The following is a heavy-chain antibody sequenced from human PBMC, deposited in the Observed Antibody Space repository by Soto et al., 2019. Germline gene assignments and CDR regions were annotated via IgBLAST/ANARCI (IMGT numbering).Heavy chain of an antibody. CDR1: GASISSDY. V-gene: IGHV4-59*01. Sequence: SETLSLTCTVSGASISSDYWGWIRQPPGKGLEWIGYMYYSGSTNYNPSLKSRVTISVDTSKNQFSLKLNSVTAADTAVYYCARSPSWGMYSWFDPWGQGTLVTVSS. J-gene: IGHJ5*02. CDR3: ARSPSWGMYSWFDP. CDR2: MYYSGST. D-gene: IGHD3-16*01.